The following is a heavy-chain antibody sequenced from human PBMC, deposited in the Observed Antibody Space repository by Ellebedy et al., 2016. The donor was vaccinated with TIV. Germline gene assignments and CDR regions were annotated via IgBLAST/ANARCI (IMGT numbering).Heavy chain of an antibody. CDR1: GFTFSSYG. Sequence: GESLKISCAASGFTFSSYGMHWVRQAPGKGLEWVAVISYDGSNKCYADSVKGRFTISRDNAKNSLYLQMNSLRVDDTAVYYCATSGYSDTWLFRGMDVWGQGTTVTVSS. CDR2: ISYDGSNK. V-gene: IGHV3-30*03. J-gene: IGHJ6*02. D-gene: IGHD6-13*01. CDR3: ATSGYSDTWLFRGMDV.